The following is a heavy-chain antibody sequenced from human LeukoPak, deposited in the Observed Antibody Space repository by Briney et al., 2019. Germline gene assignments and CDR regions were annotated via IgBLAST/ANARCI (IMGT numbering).Heavy chain of an antibody. CDR2: VYIIGTT. D-gene: IGHD6-13*01. CDR3: ARLSAAGNSYSSYMYA. J-gene: IGHJ6*03. Sequence: SYTVPVTCLHCGCSISKYYWRWLRQPAAKGLEGLGRVYIIGTTHYKPSLQHRVTQSIDTYNKQLSLPLSSVTAADTAGDYCARLSAAGNSYSSYMYAWGKGTTVTVSS. V-gene: IGHV4-4*07. CDR1: GCSISKYY.